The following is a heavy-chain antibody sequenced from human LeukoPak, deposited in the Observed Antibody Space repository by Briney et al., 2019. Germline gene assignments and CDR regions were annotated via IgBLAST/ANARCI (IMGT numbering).Heavy chain of an antibody. J-gene: IGHJ5*02. D-gene: IGHD4-17*01. Sequence: PGRSLRLSCAASGFTFSSYAMHWVRQAPGKGLEWVAVISYDGSNKYYAGSVKGRFTISRDNSKNTLYLQMNSLRAEDTAVYYCARDTVTTYNNWFDPWGQGTLVTVSS. CDR1: GFTFSSYA. V-gene: IGHV3-30-3*01. CDR2: ISYDGSNK. CDR3: ARDTVTTYNNWFDP.